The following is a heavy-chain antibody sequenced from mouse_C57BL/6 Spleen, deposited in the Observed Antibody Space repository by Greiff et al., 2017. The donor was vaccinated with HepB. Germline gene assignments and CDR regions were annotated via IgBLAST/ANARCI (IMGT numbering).Heavy chain of an antibody. V-gene: IGHV14-4*01. CDR3: TTPYDYDEGYFDY. Sequence: EVKLQESGAELVRPGASVKLSCTASGFNIKDDYMHWVKQRPEQGLEWIGWIDPENGDTEYASKFQGKATITADTSSNTAYLQLSSLTSEDTAVYYCTTPYDYDEGYFDYWGQGTTLTVSS. J-gene: IGHJ2*01. D-gene: IGHD2-4*01. CDR2: IDPENGDT. CDR1: GFNIKDDY.